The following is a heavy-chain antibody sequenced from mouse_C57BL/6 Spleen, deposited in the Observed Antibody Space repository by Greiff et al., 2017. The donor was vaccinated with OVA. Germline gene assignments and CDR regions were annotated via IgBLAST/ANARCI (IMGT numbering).Heavy chain of an antibody. CDR3: AREGYYYGSSSYWYFDV. J-gene: IGHJ1*03. CDR1: GYTFTDYA. Sequence: VQLQQSGPELVRPGVSVKISCKGSGYTFTDYAMHWVKQSHAKSLEWIGVISTYYGDASYNQKFKDKATMTVDKSSSTAYMELARLTSEDSAVYYCAREGYYYGSSSYWYFDVWGTGTTVTVSS. D-gene: IGHD1-1*01. V-gene: IGHV1-67*01. CDR2: ISTYYGDA.